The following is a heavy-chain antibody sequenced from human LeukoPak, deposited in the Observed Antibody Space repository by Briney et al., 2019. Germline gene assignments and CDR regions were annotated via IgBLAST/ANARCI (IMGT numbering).Heavy chain of an antibody. D-gene: IGHD6-19*01. V-gene: IGHV3-73*01. J-gene: IGHJ4*02. CDR1: GFTFSGSA. Sequence: PGGSLRLSCAASGFTFSGSAMHWVRQASGKGLEWVGRIRSKANSYATAYAASVKGRFTISRDDSKNTAYLQMNSLKTEDTAVYYCTRRGSKAVAGMGDYWGQGTLVTVSS. CDR2: IRSKANSYAT. CDR3: TRRGSKAVAGMGDY.